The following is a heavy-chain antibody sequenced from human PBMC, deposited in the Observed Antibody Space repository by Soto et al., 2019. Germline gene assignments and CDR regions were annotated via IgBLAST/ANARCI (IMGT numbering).Heavy chain of an antibody. CDR1: GGAFSDYA. D-gene: IGHD2-15*01. J-gene: IGHJ6*02. CDR2: IMPIFRAP. CDR3: ASWFKGPDIGNYYYGMDV. Sequence: SVKVSCKASGGAFSDYAFSWVRQAPGQGLEWLGGIMPIFRAPDYAQKFQGRVTITADEFTRTAYMEMNSPRSEDTAVYYCASWFKGPDIGNYYYGMDVWGQGTTVTVSS. V-gene: IGHV1-69*13.